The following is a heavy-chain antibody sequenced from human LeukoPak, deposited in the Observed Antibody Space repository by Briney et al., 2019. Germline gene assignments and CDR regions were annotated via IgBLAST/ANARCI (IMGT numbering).Heavy chain of an antibody. CDR2: MNPNSGNT. J-gene: IGHJ6*03. D-gene: IGHD3-3*01. CDR1: GYTFTSYD. CDR3: ARGGPRRITIFGVVSRSDYYYYMDV. V-gene: IGHV1-8*01. Sequence: GASVKVSCKASGYTFTSYDINWVRQATGQGLEWMGWMNPNSGNTGYAQKFQGRVTMTRNTSISTAYMELRSLRSDDTAVYYCARGGPRRITIFGVVSRSDYYYYMDVWGKGTTVTVSS.